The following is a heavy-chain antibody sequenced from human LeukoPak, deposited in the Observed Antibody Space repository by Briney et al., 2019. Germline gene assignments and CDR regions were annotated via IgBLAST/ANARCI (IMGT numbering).Heavy chain of an antibody. Sequence: ASVKVSCKASGYTFTGYYMHWVRQAPGQGLEWMGWINPNSGGTNYAQKFQGRVTMTRDTSISTAYMELSRLRSDDTAVYYCARDRFSIPQTSYYDSSGYYWGQGTLVTVSS. V-gene: IGHV1-2*02. CDR3: ARDRFSIPQTSYYDSSGYY. CDR1: GYTFTGYY. J-gene: IGHJ4*02. D-gene: IGHD3-22*01. CDR2: INPNSGGT.